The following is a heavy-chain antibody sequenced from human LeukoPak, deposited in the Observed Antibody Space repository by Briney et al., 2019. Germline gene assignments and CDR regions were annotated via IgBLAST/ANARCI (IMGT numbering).Heavy chain of an antibody. CDR3: ARGFSTGFFYYAMDV. D-gene: IGHD1-1*01. Sequence: ASVKVSCKASGGTFSSYAISWVRQAPGQGLEWMGRIIPILGIANYAQKFQGRVTITADKSTSTAYLELSSLTSEDTAVYYCARGFSTGFFYYAMDVWGQGTTVTVSS. CDR1: GGTFSSYA. CDR2: IIPILGIA. V-gene: IGHV1-69*04. J-gene: IGHJ6*02.